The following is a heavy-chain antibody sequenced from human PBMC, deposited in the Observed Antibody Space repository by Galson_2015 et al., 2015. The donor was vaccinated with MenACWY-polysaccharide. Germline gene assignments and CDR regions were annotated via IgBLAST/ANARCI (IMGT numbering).Heavy chain of an antibody. Sequence: SVKVSCKTSGYTFNTYAMNWVRQAPGQGLEWVGGINTNTGNPTYAQGFTGRFVFSLDASVSTAYLQISSLKAEDTAVYYCARDPKQKPTTVLTGRFDFWGQGTLVTVSS. CDR1: GYTFNTYA. CDR2: INTNTGNP. CDR3: ARDPKQKPTTVLTGRFDF. J-gene: IGHJ4*02. D-gene: IGHD4-17*01. V-gene: IGHV7-4-1*02.